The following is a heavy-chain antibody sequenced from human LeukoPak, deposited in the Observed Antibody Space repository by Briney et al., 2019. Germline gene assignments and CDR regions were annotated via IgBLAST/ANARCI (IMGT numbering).Heavy chain of an antibody. J-gene: IGHJ3*02. CDR1: GFTFSSYS. CDR3: ARDLSYCSSTSCPRAFDI. Sequence: GGSLRLSCAASGFTFSSYSMNWVRQAPGKGLEWVSSISSSSSYIYYADSVKGRFTISRDNAKNSLYLQMNSLRAEDTVVYYCARDLSYCSSTSCPRAFDIWGQGTMVTVSS. D-gene: IGHD2-2*01. CDR2: ISSSSSYI. V-gene: IGHV3-21*01.